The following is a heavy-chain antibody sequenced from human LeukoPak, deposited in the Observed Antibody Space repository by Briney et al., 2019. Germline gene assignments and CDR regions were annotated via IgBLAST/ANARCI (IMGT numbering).Heavy chain of an antibody. V-gene: IGHV4-4*02. D-gene: IGHD6-6*01. CDR1: GGSISSSNW. Sequence: SETLSLTCAVSGGSISSSNWWTWVRQPPGKGLEWIGNIYHSGSTKYNPSLKSRVTISVDKSKNQFSLSLSSVTAADTAFYHCARGNGSSYFFDYWGQGTLVTVSS. CDR2: IYHSGST. CDR3: ARGNGSSYFFDY. J-gene: IGHJ4*02.